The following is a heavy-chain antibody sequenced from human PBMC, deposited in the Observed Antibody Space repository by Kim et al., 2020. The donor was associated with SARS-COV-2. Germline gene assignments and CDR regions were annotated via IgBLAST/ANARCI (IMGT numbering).Heavy chain of an antibody. Sequence: SETLSLTCTVSGGSITNYFWSWIRQPPGKGLEWIGHIYYSGSTNYNPSLKSRVTISVDTSKNQFSLKLSSVTAADTAVYYCARAPWLLPDYWGHGTLVT. CDR1: GGSITNYF. V-gene: IGHV4-59*12. J-gene: IGHJ4*01. D-gene: IGHD2-15*01. CDR3: ARAPWLLPDY. CDR2: IYYSGST.